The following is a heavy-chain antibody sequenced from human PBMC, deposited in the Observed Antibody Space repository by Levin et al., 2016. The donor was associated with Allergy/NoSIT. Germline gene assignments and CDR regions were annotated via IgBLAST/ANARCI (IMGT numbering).Heavy chain of an antibody. CDR3: TREDYGGNSGFDY. Sequence: KVSCKGSGYSLNIYWITWVRQMPGKGLECMGRIDPSDSYTNYNPSFQGHVTISADKSINTAYLQWNSLKASDTAMYYCTREDYGGNSGFDYWGQGTLVTVSS. J-gene: IGHJ4*02. V-gene: IGHV5-10-1*01. CDR1: GYSLNIYW. CDR2: IDPSDSYT. D-gene: IGHD4-23*01.